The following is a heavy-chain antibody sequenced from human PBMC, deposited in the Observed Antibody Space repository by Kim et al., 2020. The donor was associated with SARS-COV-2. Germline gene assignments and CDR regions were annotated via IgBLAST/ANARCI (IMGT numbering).Heavy chain of an antibody. CDR3: ARDHGGTPFVVNWFDP. CDR2: IYYSGST. Sequence: SETLSLTCTVSGGSISSSSYYWGWIRQPPGKGLEWIGSIYYSGSTYYNPSLKSRVTISVDTSKNQFSLKLSSVTAADTAVYYCARDHGGTPFVVNWFDPWGQGTLVTVSS. D-gene: IGHD2-15*01. V-gene: IGHV4-39*07. J-gene: IGHJ5*02. CDR1: GGSISSSSYY.